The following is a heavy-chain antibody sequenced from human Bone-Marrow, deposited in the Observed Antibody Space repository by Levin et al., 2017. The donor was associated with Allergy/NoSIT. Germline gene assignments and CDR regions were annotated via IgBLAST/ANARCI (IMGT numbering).Heavy chain of an antibody. Sequence: GESLKISCVVSGFSFSDYGMSWVRQAPGKGLEWVSTVDNGGGRTYYADSVKGRFTISRDNAKKTLYLQMNSLRVDDEAVYYCAKDSGADTLFFDYWGQGILVTVSS. CDR3: AKDSGADTLFFDY. J-gene: IGHJ4*02. D-gene: IGHD2/OR15-2a*01. CDR2: VDNGGGRT. V-gene: IGHV3-23*01. CDR1: GFSFSDYG.